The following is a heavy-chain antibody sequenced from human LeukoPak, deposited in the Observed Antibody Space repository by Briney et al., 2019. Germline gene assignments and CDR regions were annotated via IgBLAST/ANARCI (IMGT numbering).Heavy chain of an antibody. Sequence: GGSLRLSCAASEFTFSSYGMHWVRQAPGKGLEGVAYIQHDGSNEYYADSVKGRFTISRDNSENTLYLQMESLRPEDTAVYFCAATYCSSTSCYALDYWGQGTLVTVSS. CDR1: EFTFSSYG. CDR2: IQHDGSNE. D-gene: IGHD2-2*01. V-gene: IGHV3-30*02. J-gene: IGHJ4*02. CDR3: AATYCSSTSCYALDY.